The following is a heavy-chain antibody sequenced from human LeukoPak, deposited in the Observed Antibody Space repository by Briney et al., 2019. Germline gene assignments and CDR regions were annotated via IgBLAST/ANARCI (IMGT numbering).Heavy chain of an antibody. Sequence: SETLSLTCTVSGGSISSSSYYWGWIRQPPGKGLEWIGSIYYSGSTYYNPSLKSRVTISVDTSKNQFSLKLSSVTAADTAVYYCASSGYYYTKHDYWGQGTLVTVSS. J-gene: IGHJ4*02. CDR3: ASSGYYYTKHDY. D-gene: IGHD3-22*01. V-gene: IGHV4-39*07. CDR1: GGSISSSSYY. CDR2: IYYSGST.